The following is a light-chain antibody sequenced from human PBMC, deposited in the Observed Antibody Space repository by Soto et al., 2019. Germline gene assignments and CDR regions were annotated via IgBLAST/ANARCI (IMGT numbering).Light chain of an antibody. V-gene: IGKV1-12*01. CDR1: QDISSW. CDR2: AAT. CDR3: QQGDSFPFT. J-gene: IGKJ4*01. Sequence: HVTHNPSAVSASVGDSVFITCRASQDISSWVAWYQQKPGKAPKLLISAATNLQGGVPRRFSGSGSGTDLTLIISSLQPEDVATYFCQQGDSFPFTFGGGGKVDIK.